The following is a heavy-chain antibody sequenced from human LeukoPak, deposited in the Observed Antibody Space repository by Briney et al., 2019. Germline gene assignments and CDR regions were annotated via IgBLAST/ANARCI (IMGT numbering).Heavy chain of an antibody. V-gene: IGHV5-51*01. CDR2: IYPGDSDT. Sequence: GSSLKISCTGSGYSITSYWICWLRQMPGKGLEWIGIIYPGDSDTRYSPSFQGHVTISADNSISTAYLQWSSLKASDTAMYYCARGLYGPGSWWFDPWGKGTLVTVS. CDR1: GYSITSYW. CDR3: ARGLYGPGSWWFDP. D-gene: IGHD3-10*01. J-gene: IGHJ5*02.